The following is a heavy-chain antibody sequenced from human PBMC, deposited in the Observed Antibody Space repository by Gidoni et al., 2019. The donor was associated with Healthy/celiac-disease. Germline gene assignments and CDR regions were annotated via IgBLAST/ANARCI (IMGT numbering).Heavy chain of an antibody. Sequence: EVQLVESGGGLVKPGGSLRLSGSASGFPFSSYSMNWVRQAPGKGLEWVSSISSSSSYIYYADSVKGRFTISRDNAKNSLYLQMNSLRAEDTAVYYCARDQLTGDYAPDYWGQGTLVTVSS. D-gene: IGHD4-17*01. J-gene: IGHJ4*02. V-gene: IGHV3-21*01. CDR3: ARDQLTGDYAPDY. CDR2: ISSSSSYI. CDR1: GFPFSSYS.